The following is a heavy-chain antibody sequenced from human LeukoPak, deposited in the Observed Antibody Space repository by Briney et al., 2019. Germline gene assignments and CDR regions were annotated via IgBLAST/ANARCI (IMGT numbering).Heavy chain of an antibody. CDR1: GFTFSSYA. Sequence: GGSLRLSCAASGFTFSSYAMSWVRQAPGKGPMWVSRICPDGAVTNYADSVKARFIISRDNARNTVYLQMNSLRVEDTAVYYCVRDFRSADYWGQGTLVTVSS. CDR2: ICPDGAVT. J-gene: IGHJ4*02. V-gene: IGHV3-74*01. CDR3: VRDFRSADY.